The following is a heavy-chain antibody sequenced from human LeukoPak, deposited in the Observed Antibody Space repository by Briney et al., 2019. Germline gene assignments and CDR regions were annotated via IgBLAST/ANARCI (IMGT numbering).Heavy chain of an antibody. CDR1: GFTFRSYA. V-gene: IGHV3-30*04. CDR2: ISNDGGHE. J-gene: IGHJ6*02. CDR3: AGAMRYYDLLTGYPAGKGMDV. Sequence: GGSLRLSCAVFGFTFRSYAMHWVREAPGKGLEWGSVISNDGGHESYTDPLKGRLTISRDNSKSTVFLQMNSLRAEDTAVSYCAGAMRYYDLLTGYPAGKGMDVWGQGTTVTVSS. D-gene: IGHD3-9*01.